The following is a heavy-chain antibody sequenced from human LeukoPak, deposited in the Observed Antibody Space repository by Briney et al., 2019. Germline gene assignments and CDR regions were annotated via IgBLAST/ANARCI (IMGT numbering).Heavy chain of an antibody. CDR3: ARIRATAGTKIDF. J-gene: IGHJ4*02. D-gene: IGHD6-13*01. CDR2: INYSGST. V-gene: IGHV4-39*07. Sequence: SETLSLTCTVSGGSISSSTYYWGWIRQPPGKGLEWIGTINYSGSTYYNPSLKSRVTILVDTSKNQFSLKLRSVTAADTAVYYCARIRATAGTKIDFWGQGTLVTVSS. CDR1: GGSISSSTYY.